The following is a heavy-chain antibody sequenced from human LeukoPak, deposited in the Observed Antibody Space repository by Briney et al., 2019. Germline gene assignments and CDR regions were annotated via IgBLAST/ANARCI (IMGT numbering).Heavy chain of an antibody. D-gene: IGHD2-15*01. J-gene: IGHJ5*02. Sequence: PSETLSLTCTVSGGSLSGGDYYWSWIRQPPGKGLEWIGYIYYSGSTYYNPSLKSRVTISVDTSKNQFSLKLSSVTAADTAVYYCARDLRYCSGGSCQSSENTINWFDPWGQGTLVTVSS. CDR2: IYYSGST. CDR1: GGSLSGGDYY. V-gene: IGHV4-30-4*01. CDR3: ARDLRYCSGGSCQSSENTINWFDP.